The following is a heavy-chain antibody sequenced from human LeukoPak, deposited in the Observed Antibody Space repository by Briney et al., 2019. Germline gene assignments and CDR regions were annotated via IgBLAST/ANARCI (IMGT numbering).Heavy chain of an antibody. J-gene: IGHJ6*03. CDR2: IYTSGST. D-gene: IGHD6-25*01. V-gene: IGHV4-4*09. Sequence: SETLSLTCTVSGGSITGYYWSWIRQPPGKGLEWIGYIYTSGSTNYNPSLKSRVTISVDTSKNQFSLKLSSVTAADTAVYYCARETAPDYYYYYMDVWGKGTTVTVSS. CDR3: ARETAPDYYYYYMDV. CDR1: GGSITGYY.